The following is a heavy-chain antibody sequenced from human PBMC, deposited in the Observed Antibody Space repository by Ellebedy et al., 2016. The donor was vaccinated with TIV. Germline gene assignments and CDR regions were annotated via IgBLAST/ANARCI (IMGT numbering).Heavy chain of an antibody. CDR3: ARQGPFSYGDNWSYAFDI. J-gene: IGHJ3*02. CDR1: GYNFLNYG. Sequence: ASVKVSCKASGYNFLNYGVSWVRQAPGQGLEFLGWISPYSGNTKYPQRLQGRVTMATEISTTTAYMEMRSLRSEDTAVYYCARQGPFSYGDNWSYAFDIWGQGTTVTVFS. CDR2: ISPYSGNT. D-gene: IGHD4-17*01. V-gene: IGHV1-18*01.